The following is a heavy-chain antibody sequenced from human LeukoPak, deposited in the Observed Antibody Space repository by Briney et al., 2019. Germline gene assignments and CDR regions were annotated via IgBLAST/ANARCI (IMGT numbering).Heavy chain of an antibody. CDR3: TKFDYAAFEY. Sequence: GGSLRLSCAASGFTFNNAWMSWVRQAPGKGLEWVGRIQSKTDGGTTDYATPVKGRFTISRDGSKNTLYLQMNSLKTEDTAVYYCTKFDYAAFEYWGQGTLVTVSS. D-gene: IGHD4-17*01. J-gene: IGHJ4*02. CDR2: IQSKTDGGTT. V-gene: IGHV3-15*01. CDR1: GFTFNNAW.